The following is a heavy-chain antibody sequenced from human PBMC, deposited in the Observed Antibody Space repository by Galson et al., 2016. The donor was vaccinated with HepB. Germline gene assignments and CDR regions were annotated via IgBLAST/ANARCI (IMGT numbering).Heavy chain of an antibody. CDR3: ARSATYGDYVADY. CDR1: AFRFSFYA. V-gene: IGHV3-30*14. CDR2: ISHDGGSE. D-gene: IGHD4-17*01. Sequence: SLRLSCAASAFRFSFYAMHWVRQAPGKGLEWVALISHDGGSEYYADSVRGRLTVSRDNSKNTLDLQMHNLRPEDTAIYYCARSATYGDYVADYWGQGTLVTVSS. J-gene: IGHJ4*02.